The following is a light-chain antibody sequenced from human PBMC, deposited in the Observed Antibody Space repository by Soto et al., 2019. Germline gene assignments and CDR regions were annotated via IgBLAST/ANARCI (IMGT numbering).Light chain of an antibody. CDR3: QQYDTLPTT. CDR2: DAS. V-gene: IGKV1-33*01. CDR1: QDISNY. Sequence: DIQMTQSPSSLSASVGDRVTITCQASQDISNYLNWYPQKPGKAPKLLIYDASNLETGVPSRFSGSGSGTDFTFTISSLQPEDIATYYCQQYDTLPTTFGPGTPLEIK. J-gene: IGKJ5*01.